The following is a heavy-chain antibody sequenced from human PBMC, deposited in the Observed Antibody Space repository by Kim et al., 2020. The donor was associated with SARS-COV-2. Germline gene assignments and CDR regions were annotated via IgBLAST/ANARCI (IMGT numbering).Heavy chain of an antibody. CDR2: IRSKANSYAT. CDR1: GFTFSGSA. J-gene: IGHJ6*02. V-gene: IGHV3-73*01. Sequence: GGSLRLSCAASGFTFSGSAMHWVRQASGKGLEWVGRIRSKANSYATAYAASVKGRFTISRDDSKNTAYLQMNSLKTEDTAVYYCTCYYDSSGYRSYYYGMDVWGQGTTVTVSS. D-gene: IGHD3-22*01. CDR3: TCYYDSSGYRSYYYGMDV.